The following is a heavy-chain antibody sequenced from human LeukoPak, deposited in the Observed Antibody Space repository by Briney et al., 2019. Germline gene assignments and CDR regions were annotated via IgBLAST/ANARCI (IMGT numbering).Heavy chain of an antibody. D-gene: IGHD2-2*02. J-gene: IGHJ4*02. CDR3: AREPPFGPAAISFDY. Sequence: PGGSLRLSCAASGFTFSSYWMSWVRQAPGKGLEWVANIKQDGSEKYYVDSVKGRFTISRDNAKSSLYLQMNSLRAKDTAVYYCAREPPFGPAAISFDYWGQGTLVTVSS. V-gene: IGHV3-7*03. CDR1: GFTFSSYW. CDR2: IKQDGSEK.